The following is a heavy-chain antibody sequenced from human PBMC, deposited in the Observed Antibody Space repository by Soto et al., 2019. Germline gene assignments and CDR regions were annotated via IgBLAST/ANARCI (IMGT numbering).Heavy chain of an antibody. J-gene: IGHJ5*02. CDR2: IKQDGSEK. Sequence: PGGSLRLSCAASGFTFSNYWMSWVRQAPGQGLEWVANIKQDGSEKYYVDSVKGRFTISRDNAENALYLQMNSLRAEDTAVYYCSRDRSLASWGQGTLVTVSS. CDR1: GFTFSNYW. V-gene: IGHV3-7*01. CDR3: SRDRSLAS.